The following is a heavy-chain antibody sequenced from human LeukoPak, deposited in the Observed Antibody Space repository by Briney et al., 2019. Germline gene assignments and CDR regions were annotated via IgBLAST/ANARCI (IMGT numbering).Heavy chain of an antibody. CDR2: ISGSGGSI. Sequence: GGSLRLSCAASGFTFRNYAMSWVRQAPGKGLEWVSAISGSGGSIYYADSVKGRFTISRDNSKNTVYLQMKSQRVEDTAVYYCGKGLASSSGYGVDVWGKGTTVTVSS. V-gene: IGHV3-23*01. D-gene: IGHD6-13*01. J-gene: IGHJ6*04. CDR1: GFTFRNYA. CDR3: GKGLASSSGYGVDV.